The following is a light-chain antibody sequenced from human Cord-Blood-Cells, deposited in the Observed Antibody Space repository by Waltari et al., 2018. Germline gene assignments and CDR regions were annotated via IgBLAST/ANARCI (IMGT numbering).Light chain of an antibody. V-gene: IGLV1-47*01. Sequence: QSVLTQPPSASGTPGQRVTISCSGRRSNIGSNYVYCYQQLPGTAPKLLIYRNNQRPSGVPDRFSGSKSGTSASLAISGLRSEDEADYYCAAWDDSLSGRVFGGGTKLTVL. CDR3: AAWDDSLSGRV. CDR1: RSNIGSNY. J-gene: IGLJ3*02. CDR2: RNN.